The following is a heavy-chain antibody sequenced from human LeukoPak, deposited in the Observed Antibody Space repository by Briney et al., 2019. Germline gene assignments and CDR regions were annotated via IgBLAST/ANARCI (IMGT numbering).Heavy chain of an antibody. V-gene: IGHV4-30-2*01. CDR3: AGRLGFGELYFDY. Sequence: SETLSLTCAVYAGSISSGGYSWGWLRQPRGKGLEWIGYVYHSGSTYYNPSLQSRVTISVHRSKNQFSLKLRSVTAADTAVYYCAGRLGFGELYFDYWGQGTLVTVSS. CDR2: VYHSGST. CDR1: AGSISSGGYS. D-gene: IGHD3-10*01. J-gene: IGHJ4*02.